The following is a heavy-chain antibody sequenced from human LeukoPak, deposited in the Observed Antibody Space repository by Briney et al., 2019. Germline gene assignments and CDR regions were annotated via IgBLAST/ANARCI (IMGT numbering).Heavy chain of an antibody. Sequence: PGGSLRLSCAASGFTFSSYSMNWVRQAPGKGLEWVSSISSSSSYIYYADSVKGRFTISRDNAKNSLYLQMNSLRAEDTAVYYRARGLKTSSWYWDYWGQGTLVTVSS. CDR3: ARGLKTSSWYWDY. CDR2: ISSSSSYI. J-gene: IGHJ4*02. V-gene: IGHV3-21*01. CDR1: GFTFSSYS. D-gene: IGHD6-13*01.